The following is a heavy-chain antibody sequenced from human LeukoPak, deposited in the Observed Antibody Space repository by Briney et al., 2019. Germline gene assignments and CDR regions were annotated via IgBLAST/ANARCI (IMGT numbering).Heavy chain of an antibody. CDR1: GFTFSSYW. CDR2: IKQDGSEK. J-gene: IGHJ4*02. Sequence: GGSLRLSCAASGFTFSSYWMSWVRQAPGKGLEWVANIKQDGSEKYYVDSVKGRFTISRDNAKNSLYLQMNSLRAEDTAVYYCARDFGRPLSYYEHTYYFDYWGQGTLVTVSS. V-gene: IGHV3-7*01. CDR3: ARDFGRPLSYYEHTYYFDY. D-gene: IGHD3-22*01.